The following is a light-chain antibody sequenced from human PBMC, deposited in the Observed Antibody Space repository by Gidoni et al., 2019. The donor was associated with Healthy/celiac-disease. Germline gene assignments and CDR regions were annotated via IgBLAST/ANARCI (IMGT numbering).Light chain of an antibody. Sequence: QSVVTQPPSVSAAPGQKVTISCSGSSSNIGNTYVSWYQQLPGTAPKLLIYDHNKRPSGLPDRFSGSKSGTSATLGITGLQTWDEADYYCGTWDSSLSAVVFGGGTKLTVL. V-gene: IGLV1-51*01. J-gene: IGLJ2*01. CDR2: DHN. CDR3: GTWDSSLSAVV. CDR1: SSNIGNTY.